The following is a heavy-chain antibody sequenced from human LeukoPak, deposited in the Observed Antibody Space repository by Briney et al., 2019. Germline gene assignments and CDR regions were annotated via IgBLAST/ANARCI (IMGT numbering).Heavy chain of an antibody. V-gene: IGHV4-39*01. Sequence: SETLSLTCTVSGGSISSSSYYWGWIRQPPGKGLEWIGSIYYSGSTYYNPSLKSRVTISVDTSKNQSSLKLSSVTAADTAVYYCARQITIFGVVYYFDYWGQGTLVTVSS. CDR1: GGSISSSSYY. D-gene: IGHD3-3*01. J-gene: IGHJ4*02. CDR2: IYYSGST. CDR3: ARQITIFGVVYYFDY.